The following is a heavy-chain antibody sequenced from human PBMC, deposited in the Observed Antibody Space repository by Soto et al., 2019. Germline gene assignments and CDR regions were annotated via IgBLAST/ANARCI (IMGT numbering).Heavy chain of an antibody. CDR1: GFTFSSYS. J-gene: IGHJ4*02. D-gene: IGHD1-26*01. CDR3: ARLRIVGATTSY. CDR2: ISSSSSYI. Sequence: PGGSLRLSCAASGFTFSSYSMNWVRQAPGKGLEWVSSISSSSSYIYYADSVKGRFTISRDNAKNSLYLQMNSLRAEDTAVYYCARLRIVGATTSYWGQGTLVTVSS. V-gene: IGHV3-21*01.